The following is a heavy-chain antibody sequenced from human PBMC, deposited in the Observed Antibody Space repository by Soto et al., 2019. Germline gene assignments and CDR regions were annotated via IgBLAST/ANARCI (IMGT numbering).Heavy chain of an antibody. CDR2: INHSGTV. CDR3: ARASAALVRGSIGGFDY. Sequence: QVHLQQWGAGLLKPSETLSLTCAVNGGAFNGYYWTWIRQSPGKGMQWIGEINHSGTVDYNPSLKSRVTVSSDTSKTQVSLTLTSVTAADTAVYYCARASAALVRGSIGGFDYWGQGTLVTASS. J-gene: IGHJ4*02. V-gene: IGHV4-34*01. D-gene: IGHD3-10*01. CDR1: GGAFNGYY.